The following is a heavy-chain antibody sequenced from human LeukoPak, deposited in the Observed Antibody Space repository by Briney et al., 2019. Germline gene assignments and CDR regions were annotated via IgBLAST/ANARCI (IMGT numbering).Heavy chain of an antibody. Sequence: GSLRLSCAASGFIFSNYGMNWVRQAPGKGLEWISYISSSGRTIFYADSVKGRFTISRDNARNSLYLQMNSLRAEDTAVYYCAREGTVGYYFDYWGQGTLVTVSS. V-gene: IGHV3-48*04. J-gene: IGHJ4*02. D-gene: IGHD1-1*01. CDR3: AREGTVGYYFDY. CDR2: ISSSGRTI. CDR1: GFIFSNYG.